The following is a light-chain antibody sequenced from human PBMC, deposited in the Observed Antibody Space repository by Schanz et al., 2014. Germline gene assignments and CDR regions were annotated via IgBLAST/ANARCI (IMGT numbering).Light chain of an antibody. CDR1: QDISNY. J-gene: IGKJ1*01. CDR3: QKYNGAPPWT. V-gene: IGKV1-27*01. CDR2: AAS. Sequence: DIQMTQSPSSLSASVGDRVTITCQASQDISNYLNWYQQKPGKAPKLLIYAASSLQSGVPSRFSGSGSGTDFTLTINSLQPEDVATYYCQKYNGAPPWTFGQGTKVEIK.